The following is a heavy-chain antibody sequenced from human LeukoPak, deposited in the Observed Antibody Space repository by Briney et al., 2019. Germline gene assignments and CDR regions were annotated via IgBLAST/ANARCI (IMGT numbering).Heavy chain of an antibody. CDR2: INHSGST. V-gene: IGHV4-34*01. CDR1: GGSLSGYY. CDR3: VLRDY. Sequence: SETLSLTCAVYGGSLSGYYWSWIRQPPGKGLEWIAGINHSGSTNYNPPLKSRVTLSVDMSGNQFPLKLTSVTAADTAMYYRVLRDYWGQGTLVTVSS. J-gene: IGHJ4*02.